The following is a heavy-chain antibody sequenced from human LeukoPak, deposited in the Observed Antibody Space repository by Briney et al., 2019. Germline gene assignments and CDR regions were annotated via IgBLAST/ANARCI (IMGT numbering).Heavy chain of an antibody. V-gene: IGHV3-21*01. J-gene: IGHJ4*02. Sequence: GGSLRLSCAASGFTLSSSAMNWVRQAPGKGLEWVSSINNVGSHIYYAGSVKGRFTISRDNTKNSLYLQMNSLRAEDTAVYYCARAMGDGSPDYWGQGTLVTVSS. CDR2: INNVGSHI. CDR1: GFTLSSSA. D-gene: IGHD5-24*01. CDR3: ARAMGDGSPDY.